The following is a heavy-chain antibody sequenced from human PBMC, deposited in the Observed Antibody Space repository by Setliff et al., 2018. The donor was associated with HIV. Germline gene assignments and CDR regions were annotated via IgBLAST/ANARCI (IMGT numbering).Heavy chain of an antibody. CDR3: ARGKWQLRNWFDP. V-gene: IGHV4-39*01. CDR2: VSYSGST. CDR1: GGSICSFSYY. D-gene: IGHD5-12*01. Sequence: LSLTCNVSGGSICSFSYYWTWIRQSPGKGLEWIGSVSYSGSTYYNPSLKSPVTISVDTSKNQFSLKLSSVTVADTAFYYCARGKWQLRNWFDPWGQGTLVTVSS. J-gene: IGHJ5*02.